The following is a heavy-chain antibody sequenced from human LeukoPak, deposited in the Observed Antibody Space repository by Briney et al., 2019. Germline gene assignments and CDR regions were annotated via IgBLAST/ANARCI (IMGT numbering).Heavy chain of an antibody. CDR2: ISSSSSYI. J-gene: IGHJ6*02. CDR3: ARSYDLYGMDV. D-gene: IGHD2-8*01. Sequence: GGSLRLSCAASGFTFSSYSMNWVRQAPGKGLEWVLSISSSSSYIYYADSVKGRFTISRDNAKNSLYLQMNSLRAEDTAVYYCARSYDLYGMDVWGQGATVTVSS. CDR1: GFTFSSYS. V-gene: IGHV3-21*01.